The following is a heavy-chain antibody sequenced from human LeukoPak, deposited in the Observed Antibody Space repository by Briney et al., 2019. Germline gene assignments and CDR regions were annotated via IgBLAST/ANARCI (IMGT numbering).Heavy chain of an antibody. Sequence: GESLKISCKGSGYSFGNYWIGWVRQMPGKGLEWMGIIYAGDSDTRYNPSFQGQVTISVDKSITTAYLQWSSLKASDTAMYYCARAGTSGLRWFDPWGQGTPATVSS. CDR1: GYSFGNYW. CDR2: IYAGDSDT. D-gene: IGHD1-1*01. CDR3: ARAGTSGLRWFDP. V-gene: IGHV5-51*01. J-gene: IGHJ5*02.